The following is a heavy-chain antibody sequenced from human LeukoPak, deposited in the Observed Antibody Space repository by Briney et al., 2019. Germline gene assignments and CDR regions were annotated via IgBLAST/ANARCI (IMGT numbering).Heavy chain of an antibody. V-gene: IGHV3-53*01. J-gene: IGHJ5*02. D-gene: IGHD2-15*01. CDR3: ARGYCSGGSCYEFDP. CDR1: GFTVSSNY. Sequence: GGSLRLSCAASGFTVSSNYMSWVRQAPGKGLDWVSVIYSSGDTYYADSVKGRFTISRDNSKNTLYLQLNSLRAEDTAVYYCARGYCSGGSCYEFDPWGQGTLVTVSS. CDR2: IYSSGDT.